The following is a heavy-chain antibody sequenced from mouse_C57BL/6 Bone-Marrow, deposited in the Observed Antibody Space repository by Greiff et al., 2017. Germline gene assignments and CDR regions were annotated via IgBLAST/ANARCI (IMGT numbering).Heavy chain of an antibody. V-gene: IGHV1-55*01. CDR1: GYTFTSYW. CDR3: ARGNYYGSYYFDY. D-gene: IGHD1-1*01. CDR2: ILPGSGST. Sequence: QVQLQQPGAELVKPGASVKMSCKASGYTFTSYWITWVKQRPGQGLEWIGDILPGSGSTNYNEKFKGKATFTADTSSNTAYMQLSSLTTEDSAIYYCARGNYYGSYYFDYWGQGTTLTVSS. J-gene: IGHJ2*01.